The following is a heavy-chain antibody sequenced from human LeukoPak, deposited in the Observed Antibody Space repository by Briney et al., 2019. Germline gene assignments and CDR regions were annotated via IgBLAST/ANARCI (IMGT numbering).Heavy chain of an antibody. Sequence: GGSLRLSCAASGFDFSNQAMSWVRQAPGKGLEWVSGISGGGGATYSADSVKGRFTISRDNSKNTMYLQMKSLRAEDTALYYCATISGNFDYLDYWGQGTLVTVST. CDR2: ISGGGGAT. V-gene: IGHV3-23*01. J-gene: IGHJ4*02. CDR3: ATISGNFDYLDY. CDR1: GFDFSNQA. D-gene: IGHD1-26*01.